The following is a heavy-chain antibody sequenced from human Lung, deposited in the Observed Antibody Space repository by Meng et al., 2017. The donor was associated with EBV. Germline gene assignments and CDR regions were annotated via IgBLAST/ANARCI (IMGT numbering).Heavy chain of an antibody. D-gene: IGHD6-25*01. CDR2: INEDGGIT. CDR1: GFTFGSYW. J-gene: IGHJ4*02. Sequence: VQLAGSVGAFVQPGGSLRLSCAASGFTFGSYWMHWVRQVPGKGLVWVSRINEDGGITTYADSVKGRFTIFRDNTKNTLYLQMNSLRAEDTAVYFCSRDLVGSDDDWGQGTLVTVSS. V-gene: IGHV3-74*01. CDR3: SRDLVGSDDD.